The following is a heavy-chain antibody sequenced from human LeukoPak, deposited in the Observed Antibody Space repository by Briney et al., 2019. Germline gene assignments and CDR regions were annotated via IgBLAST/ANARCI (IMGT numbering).Heavy chain of an antibody. D-gene: IGHD3-10*01. J-gene: IGHJ4*02. V-gene: IGHV3-23*01. CDR1: GFTLSSYA. Sequence: GGSLRLSCAASGFTLSSYATSWVRQAPGEGPEWVSSISASGADTYYADSVKGRFTISRDASKNTLYLQMNSLRDEDTAVYYCAKQLDSGNYYPTGDDYWGQGTLVTVSS. CDR3: AKQLDSGNYYPTGDDY. CDR2: ISASGADT.